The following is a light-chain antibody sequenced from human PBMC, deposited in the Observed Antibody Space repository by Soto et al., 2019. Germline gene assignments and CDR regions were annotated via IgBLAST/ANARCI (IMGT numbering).Light chain of an antibody. V-gene: IGLV2-14*01. CDR2: EVS. CDR1: GSDVGGYDY. Sequence: QSVLTQPASVSGSPGQSITISCTGTGSDVGGYDYVSWYQLHPGKAPKLMVFEVSNRPSGVSYRFSGSKSGNTASLTISGLQAEEEADYFCSSYSISTAYLFGTGTKVTVL. CDR3: SSYSISTAYL. J-gene: IGLJ1*01.